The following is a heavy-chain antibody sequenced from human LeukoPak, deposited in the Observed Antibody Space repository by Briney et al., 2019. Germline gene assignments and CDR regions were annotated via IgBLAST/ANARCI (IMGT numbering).Heavy chain of an antibody. V-gene: IGHV3-30-3*01. CDR3: ARSKNSVVPTAQDY. CDR2: ISYDGSNK. CDR1: GFTFSSYA. D-gene: IGHD2-2*01. J-gene: IGHJ4*02. Sequence: PGRSLRLSCAASGFTFSSYAMHWVRQAPGKGLEWVAVISYDGSNKYYADSVKGRFTISRDNSKNTLYLQMNSLRAEDTAVYYCARSKNSVVPTAQDYWGQGTLVTVSS.